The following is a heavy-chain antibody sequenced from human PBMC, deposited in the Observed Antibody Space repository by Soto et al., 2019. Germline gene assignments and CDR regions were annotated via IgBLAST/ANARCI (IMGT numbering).Heavy chain of an antibody. CDR3: AASAHGSGGSSLDY. Sequence: QVQLVESGGGVVKPGRSLRLSCAASGFIFSIYGMHWVRQAPGKGLEWVAVISYDGSNKDYADSAKGRFTISRDNSKNTLYLQMHSLRAEDTAVYYCAASAHGSGGSSLDYWGQGTLVTVSS. CDR1: GFIFSIYG. D-gene: IGHD2-15*01. J-gene: IGHJ4*02. V-gene: IGHV3-30*03. CDR2: ISYDGSNK.